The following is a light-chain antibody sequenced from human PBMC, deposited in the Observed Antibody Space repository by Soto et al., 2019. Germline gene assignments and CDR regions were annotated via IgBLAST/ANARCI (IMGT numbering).Light chain of an antibody. Sequence: QSALTQPASVSGSPGQSITISCTGTSSDVGGYNYVSWYQQHPGKAPKLMIYDVSNRPSGVSNRFSGSKSGNTASLTISGLQAEDEADYYCSSYTSSSTLARRVFGGGTKLTVL. J-gene: IGLJ2*01. V-gene: IGLV2-14*01. CDR2: DVS. CDR3: SSYTSSSTLARRV. CDR1: SSDVGGYNY.